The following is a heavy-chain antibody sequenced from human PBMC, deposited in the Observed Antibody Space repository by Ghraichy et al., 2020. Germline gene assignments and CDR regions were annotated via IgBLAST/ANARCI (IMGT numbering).Heavy chain of an antibody. CDR1: GFTFGEYI. D-gene: IGHD3-22*01. Sequence: GGSLRLSCTASGFTFGEYIVTWVRQAPGKGLEWVGFIRSRPYGGTTEYAASVQGRFTISRDDSKSIAYLQMNSLKTEDTALYYCARVYYFDTTAYYYVRFFDYWGQGTLVTVSS. J-gene: IGHJ4*02. CDR2: IRSRPYGGTT. V-gene: IGHV3-49*04. CDR3: ARVYYFDTTAYYYVRFFDY.